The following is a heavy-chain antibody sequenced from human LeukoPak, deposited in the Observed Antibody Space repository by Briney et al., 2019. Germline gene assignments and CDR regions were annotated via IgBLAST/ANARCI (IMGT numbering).Heavy chain of an antibody. D-gene: IGHD5-24*01. Sequence: ASVKVSCKASGYTFITYGISWVRQAPGQGLEWMGWISAHNGDTKFAEKFQGRVILTTDTPTTTANMELRSLRSDDTAVYYCAREPRDGYNFAEAFDIWGQGTMVTVSS. V-gene: IGHV1-18*01. J-gene: IGHJ3*02. CDR3: AREPRDGYNFAEAFDI. CDR1: GYTFITYG. CDR2: ISAHNGDT.